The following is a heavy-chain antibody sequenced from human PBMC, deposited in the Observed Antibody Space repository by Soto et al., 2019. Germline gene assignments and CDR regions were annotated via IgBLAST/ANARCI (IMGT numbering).Heavy chain of an antibody. D-gene: IGHD4-4*01. CDR3: ARSRDGYSFYFYYGMDG. Sequence: GSLRLSCAASGFIFTSYGMHWVRQAPGKGLEWMALILHDGSAEYYADSVKGRFTISRDNSKKTLYLQMNSLTAEDTAVYYCARSRDGYSFYFYYGMDGWGQGTTVTVSS. J-gene: IGHJ6*02. V-gene: IGHV3-30*03. CDR2: ILHDGSAE. CDR1: GFIFTSYG.